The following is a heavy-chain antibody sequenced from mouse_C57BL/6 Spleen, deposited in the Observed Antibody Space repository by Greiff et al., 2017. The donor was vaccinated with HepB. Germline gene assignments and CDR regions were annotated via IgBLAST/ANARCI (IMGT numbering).Heavy chain of an antibody. J-gene: IGHJ4*01. D-gene: IGHD1-1*01. CDR1: GYTFTSYW. V-gene: IGHV1-72*01. CDR3: ARHPTVVATKAMDY. Sequence: QVQLQQPGAELVKPGASVKLSCKASGYTFTSYWMHWVKQRPGRGLEWIGRIDPNSGGTKYNEKFKSKATLTVDKPSSAAYMQLSSLTSEDSAVYYCARHPTVVATKAMDYWGQGTSVTVSS. CDR2: IDPNSGGT.